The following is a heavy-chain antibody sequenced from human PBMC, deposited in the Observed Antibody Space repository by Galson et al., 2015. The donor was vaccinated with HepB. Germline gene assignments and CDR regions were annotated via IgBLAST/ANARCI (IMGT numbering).Heavy chain of an antibody. CDR3: VKDAEQLALYYFDY. Sequence: SLRLSCAASGFTFSSYAMHWVRQAPGKGLEYVSAISSNGGSTYYADSVKGRFTISRDNSKNTLYLQMSSLRAEDTAVYYCVKDAEQLALYYFDYWGQGTLVTVSS. D-gene: IGHD6-6*01. V-gene: IGHV3-64D*06. CDR2: ISSNGGST. CDR1: GFTFSSYA. J-gene: IGHJ4*02.